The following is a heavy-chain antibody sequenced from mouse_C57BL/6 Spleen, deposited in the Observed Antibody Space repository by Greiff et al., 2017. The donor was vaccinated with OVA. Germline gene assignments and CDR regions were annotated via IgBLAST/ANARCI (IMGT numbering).Heavy chain of an antibody. Sequence: VQLQQPGAELVKPGASVKLSCKASGYTFTSYWMQWVKQRPGQGLEWIGEIDPSDSYTNYNQKFKGKATLTVDTSSSTAYMQLSSLTSEDSAVYYCARWRVGRYFDVWGTGTTVTVSS. V-gene: IGHV1-50*01. CDR2: IDPSDSYT. D-gene: IGHD4-1*01. CDR1: GYTFTSYW. CDR3: ARWRVGRYFDV. J-gene: IGHJ1*03.